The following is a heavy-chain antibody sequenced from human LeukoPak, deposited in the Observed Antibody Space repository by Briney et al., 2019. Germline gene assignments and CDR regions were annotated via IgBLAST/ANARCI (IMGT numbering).Heavy chain of an antibody. J-gene: IGHJ4*02. CDR2: ISYAGSNK. D-gene: IGHD1-26*01. V-gene: IGHV3-30*18. CDR1: GFTFFSYG. CDR3: AKGPVSGSRSPLDY. Sequence: GGSLRLSCAASGFTFFSYGMRWVRQGPGKGLEWGAGISYAGSNKYHLHSVKSRFTISRDNSKNTLYLEMTSLRIEDTAVYYCAKGPVSGSRSPLDYWGQGTLVTVSS.